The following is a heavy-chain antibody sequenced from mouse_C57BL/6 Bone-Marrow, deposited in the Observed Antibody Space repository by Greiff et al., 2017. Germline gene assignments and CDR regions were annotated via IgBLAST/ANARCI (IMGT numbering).Heavy chain of an antibody. CDR1: GYTFTSYW. CDR3: AIDYYSGGY. D-gene: IGHD1-1*01. Sequence: VQLQQSGAELVKPGASVKVSCKASGYTFTSYWMHWVKQRPGQGLEWIGRIHPSDSYTNYNQKFKGKATLTVDKSSSTAYMQLSSLTSEYSSVYYYAIDYYSGGYWGQGTTLTVSS. J-gene: IGHJ2*01. V-gene: IGHV1-74*01. CDR2: IHPSDSYT.